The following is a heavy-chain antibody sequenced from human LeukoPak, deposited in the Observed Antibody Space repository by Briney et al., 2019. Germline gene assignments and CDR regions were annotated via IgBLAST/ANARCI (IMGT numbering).Heavy chain of an antibody. Sequence: PGGSLRLSCAASGFTFSSYWMHWVRHAPGKGLVWVSRINSDGSSTSYADSVKGRFTISRDNAKNTLYLQMNSLRAEDTAVYYCAKVRGIITMVRGAPFDLWGRGTLVTVSS. V-gene: IGHV3-74*01. CDR3: AKVRGIITMVRGAPFDL. CDR2: INSDGSST. J-gene: IGHJ2*01. D-gene: IGHD3-10*01. CDR1: GFTFSSYW.